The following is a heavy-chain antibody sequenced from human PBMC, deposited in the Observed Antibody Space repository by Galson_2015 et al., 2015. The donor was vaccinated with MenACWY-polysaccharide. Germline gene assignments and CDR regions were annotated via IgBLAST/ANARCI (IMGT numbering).Heavy chain of an antibody. CDR3: AREGWMGEKNSFSYDSSAFD. CDR1: GFTFSTYW. V-gene: IGHV3-74*01. D-gene: IGHD3-22*01. Sequence: SLRLSCAASGFTFSTYWMVWVRQAPGKGLAWVSRINNIGTRIDYAASVKGRFTISSDNVKNTLYLQMNSLGAEDTAIYYCAREGWMGEKNSFSYDSSAFDWGQGTLVTVSS. CDR2: INNIGTRI. J-gene: IGHJ4*02.